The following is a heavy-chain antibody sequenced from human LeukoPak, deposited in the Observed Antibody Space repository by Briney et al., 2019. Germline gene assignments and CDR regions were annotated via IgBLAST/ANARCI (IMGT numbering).Heavy chain of an antibody. CDR3: ARGVSTYYYDSSGYLGY. CDR2: INNSGST. J-gene: IGHJ4*02. CDR1: GGSFSGYY. D-gene: IGHD3-22*01. V-gene: IGHV4-34*01. Sequence: SETLSLTCAVYGGSFSGYYWSWIRQPPGKGLEWIGEINNSGSTNYNPSLKSRVTISVDTSKNQFSLKLSSVTAADTAVYYCARGVSTYYYDSSGYLGYWGQGTLVTVSS.